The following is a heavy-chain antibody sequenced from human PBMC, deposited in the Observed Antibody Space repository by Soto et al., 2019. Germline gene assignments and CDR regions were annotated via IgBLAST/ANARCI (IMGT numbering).Heavy chain of an antibody. CDR2: IHSSGTT. CDR1: SGSINSFY. CDR3: ARDRIIGTSYSDY. J-gene: IGHJ4*02. D-gene: IGHD1-7*01. Sequence: QVQLQEPGPGLVKPSETLSLNCTVSSGSINSFYWSWIRRPAGKGLEWIGRIHSSGTTNYNPSLKSRVTMSVDTSKNQFSLKLTSVTAADTAVYYCARDRIIGTSYSDYWGQGILVTVSS. V-gene: IGHV4-4*07.